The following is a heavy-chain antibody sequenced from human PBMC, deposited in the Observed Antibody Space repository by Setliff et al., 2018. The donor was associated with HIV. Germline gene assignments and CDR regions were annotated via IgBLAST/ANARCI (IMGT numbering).Heavy chain of an antibody. V-gene: IGHV4-34*01. CDR1: GGSFSGYY. CDR2: INHSGST. Sequence: SETLSLTCAVYGGSFSGYYWSWIRQPPGKGLEWIGEINHSGSTNYNPSLTSRVTISVDTSRNQFSLKLTSVTAADTAIYYCARAVNFDYWGQGTQVT. CDR3: ARAVNFDY. D-gene: IGHD6-19*01. J-gene: IGHJ4*02.